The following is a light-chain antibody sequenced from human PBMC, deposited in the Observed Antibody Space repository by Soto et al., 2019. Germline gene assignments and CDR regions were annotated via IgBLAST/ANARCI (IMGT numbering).Light chain of an antibody. Sequence: EIVLTQSPGTLSLSPGERATLSCRASQSVSSSYLAWYQQKPGQAPRLLIYGASSRATGIPARFSGSGSGTEFTLTISSLQSEDFAVYYCQQYTSWPITFGQGTRLEIK. CDR3: QQYTSWPIT. CDR1: QSVSSSY. J-gene: IGKJ5*01. CDR2: GAS. V-gene: IGKV3-20*01.